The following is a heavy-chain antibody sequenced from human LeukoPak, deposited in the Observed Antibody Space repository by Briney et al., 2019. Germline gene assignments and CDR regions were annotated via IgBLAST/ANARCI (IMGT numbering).Heavy chain of an antibody. Sequence: GGSLRLSCAASGFTFDDYAMHWVRQAPGKGLEWVSLISGDGGSTYYADSVKGRFTISRDNSKNSLYLQMNSLRTEDTAMYYCARQITDQSSGYDSIDYWGQGTLVTVSS. CDR2: ISGDGGST. J-gene: IGHJ4*02. CDR3: ARQITDQSSGYDSIDY. V-gene: IGHV3-43*02. D-gene: IGHD5-12*01. CDR1: GFTFDDYA.